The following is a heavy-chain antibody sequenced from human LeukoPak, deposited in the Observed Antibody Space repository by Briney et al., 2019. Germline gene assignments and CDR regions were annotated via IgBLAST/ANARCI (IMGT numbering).Heavy chain of an antibody. CDR2: INQDGGQI. J-gene: IGHJ4*02. CDR3: ARIGYSSSSFDY. V-gene: IGHV3-7*01. D-gene: IGHD6-6*01. CDR1: GFTFSHYW. Sequence: GGSLRLSCVASGFTFSHYWMRWVRQAPGGGMEWVASINQDGGQIYYVDSVEGRFTISRDNPKNSVYLQVNSLRAEDTAVYYCARIGYSSSSFDYWGQGTLVTVSS.